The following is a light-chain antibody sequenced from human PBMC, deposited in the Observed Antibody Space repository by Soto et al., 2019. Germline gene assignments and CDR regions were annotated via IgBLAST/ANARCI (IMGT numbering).Light chain of an antibody. Sequence: IVMTQSPATLSVSPGERATLSCRAGQTIYSNVAWYQQRPGQAPRLLIYRASTRATGVPARFSGSGSGTDFALTITSLQAEDFATYYCQQLRMYPSTFGGGTMVDIK. CDR1: QTIYSN. J-gene: IGKJ4*01. V-gene: IGKV3-15*01. CDR3: QQLRMYPST. CDR2: RAS.